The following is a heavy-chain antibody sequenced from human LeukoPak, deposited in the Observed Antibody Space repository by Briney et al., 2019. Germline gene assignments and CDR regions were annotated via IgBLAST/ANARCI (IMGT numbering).Heavy chain of an antibody. CDR3: ARPLRGYSYGYYY. CDR2: INHSGST. J-gene: IGHJ4*02. Sequence: PSETLSLTCAVYGGSFSGYYWSWIRQPPGKRLEWIGEINHSGSTNYNPSLKSRVTISVDTSKNQFSLKLSSVTAADTAVYYCARPLRGYSYGYYYWGQGTLVTVSS. D-gene: IGHD5-18*01. CDR1: GGSFSGYY. V-gene: IGHV4-34*01.